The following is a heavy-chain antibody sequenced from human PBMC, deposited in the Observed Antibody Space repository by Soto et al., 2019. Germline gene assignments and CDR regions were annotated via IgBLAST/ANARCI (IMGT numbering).Heavy chain of an antibody. D-gene: IGHD3-3*01. Sequence: QVQLQESGPGLAKPSETLSLTCTVSGGSISTYYWSWIRQPPGKGLEWIGYFYYSGSTNYNPSLKSRVTISVDTSKNQFSLKLSSVTDADTAVYYCARGGWRHIDYWGQGTLVTVSS. J-gene: IGHJ4*02. V-gene: IGHV4-59*08. CDR2: FYYSGST. CDR1: GGSISTYY. CDR3: ARGGWRHIDY.